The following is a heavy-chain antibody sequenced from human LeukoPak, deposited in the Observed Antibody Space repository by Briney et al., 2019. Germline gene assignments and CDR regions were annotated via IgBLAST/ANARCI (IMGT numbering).Heavy chain of an antibody. V-gene: IGHV3-74*01. CDR2: INSDGSIT. D-gene: IGHD6-6*01. CDR1: GFTFSSDW. J-gene: IGHJ4*02. Sequence: GGSLRLSCAAAGFTFSSDWIHWGRQAPGKGLVWVSRINSDGSITSYADSVKGRFTIYRDNAKKTLYLQMNSLRAEDTAVYHCAKGRSSSSGNIYFDYWGQGTLVTVSS. CDR3: AKGRSSSSGNIYFDY.